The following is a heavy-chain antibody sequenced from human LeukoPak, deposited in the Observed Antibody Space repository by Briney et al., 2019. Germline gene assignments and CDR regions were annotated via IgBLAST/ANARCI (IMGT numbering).Heavy chain of an antibody. D-gene: IGHD6-19*01. CDR3: ARVITGWIDY. CDR1: GGSISSSSYY. J-gene: IGHJ4*02. Sequence: PSETLSLTCTVSGGSISSSSYYWGWIRQPPGKGLEWIGYIYYSGSTNYNPSLKSRVTISVDTSKNQFSLRLRSVTAADTAVYYCARVITGWIDYWGQGTLVTVSS. V-gene: IGHV4-61*05. CDR2: IYYSGST.